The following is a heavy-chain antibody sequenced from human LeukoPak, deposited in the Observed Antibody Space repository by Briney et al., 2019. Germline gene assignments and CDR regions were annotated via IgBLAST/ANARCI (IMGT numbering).Heavy chain of an antibody. Sequence: GGSLRLSCAASGFTFSSYWMSWVRQAPGKGLEWVANIKQDGSEKYYVDSVKGRFTISRDNDKSSLYLQMNGLRAEDTAVYYYASLGCSETSCYNYWGQGTLVTVSS. CDR1: GFTFSSYW. CDR3: ASLGCSETSCYNY. V-gene: IGHV3-7*01. J-gene: IGHJ4*02. D-gene: IGHD2-2*02. CDR2: IKQDGSEK.